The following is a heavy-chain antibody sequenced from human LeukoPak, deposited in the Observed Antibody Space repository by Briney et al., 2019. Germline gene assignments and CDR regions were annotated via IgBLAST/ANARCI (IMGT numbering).Heavy chain of an antibody. V-gene: IGHV1-69*05. Sequence: ASVKVSCKASGGTFCSYAISWVRQAPGQGLEWMGGIIPIFGTANYAQKFQGRVTITTDESTSTAYMELSSLRSEDTAVYYCARDRGIAARPNYYYMDVWGKGTTVTVSS. CDR1: GGTFCSYA. D-gene: IGHD6-6*01. CDR2: IIPIFGTA. CDR3: ARDRGIAARPNYYYMDV. J-gene: IGHJ6*03.